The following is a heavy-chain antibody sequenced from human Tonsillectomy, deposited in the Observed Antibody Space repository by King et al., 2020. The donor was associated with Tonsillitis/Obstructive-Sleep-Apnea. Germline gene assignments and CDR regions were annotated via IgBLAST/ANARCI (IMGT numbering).Heavy chain of an antibody. V-gene: IGHV1-2*05. CDR2: INPNSGGT. CDR1: GYTFTGYY. Sequence: VQLVESGAEVKKPGASVKVSCTASGYTFTGYYMHWVRQAPGQGLEWMGRINPNSGGTNYAQKFQGRVTMTRDTSISTAYMELSRLRSDDTVVYYCASEVAGILGYFDYWGQGTLVTVSS. J-gene: IGHJ4*02. CDR3: ASEVAGILGYFDY. D-gene: IGHD6-19*01.